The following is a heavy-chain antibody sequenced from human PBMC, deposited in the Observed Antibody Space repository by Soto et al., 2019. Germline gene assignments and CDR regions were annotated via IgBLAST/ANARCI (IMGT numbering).Heavy chain of an antibody. CDR1: GFTFSDHY. V-gene: IGHV3-72*01. J-gene: IGHJ3*02. Sequence: EVQLVESGGGLVQPGGSLRLSCAASGFTFSDHYMDWVRQAPGKGLEWVGRTRNKANSYTTEYAASVKGRFTISRDDSKNSLYLQMNSLKTEDTAVYYCARGYCSGGSSYRDAFDIWGQGTMVTVSS. CDR2: TRNKANSYTT. CDR3: ARGYCSGGSSYRDAFDI. D-gene: IGHD2-15*01.